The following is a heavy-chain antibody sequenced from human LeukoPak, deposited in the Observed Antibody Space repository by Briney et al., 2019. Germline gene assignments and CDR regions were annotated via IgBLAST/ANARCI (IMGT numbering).Heavy chain of an antibody. Sequence: GGSLRLSCAASGFTFSSYAMHWVRQAPGKGLEWVAVISYDGSNKYYADSVKGRFTISRDNSKNTLYLQMNSLRAEDTAVYYCAKVIWLDIVVVPAANGYFQHWGQGTLVTVSS. CDR3: AKVIWLDIVVVPAANGYFQH. J-gene: IGHJ1*01. V-gene: IGHV3-30-3*01. CDR2: ISYDGSNK. D-gene: IGHD2-2*01. CDR1: GFTFSSYA.